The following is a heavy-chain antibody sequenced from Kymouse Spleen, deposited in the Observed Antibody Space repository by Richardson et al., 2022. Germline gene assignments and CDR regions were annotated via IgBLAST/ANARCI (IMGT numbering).Heavy chain of an antibody. CDR2: IYYSGST. D-gene: IGHD1-26*01. Sequence: QVQLQESGPGLVKPSETLSLTCTVSGGSISSYYWSWIRQPPGKGLEWIGYIYYSGSTNYNPSLKSRVTISVDTSKNQFSLKLSSVTAADTAVYYCARGGGELVDFDYWGQGTLVTVSS. CDR1: GGSISSYY. CDR3: ARGGGELVDFDY. J-gene: IGHJ4*02. V-gene: IGHV4-59*01.